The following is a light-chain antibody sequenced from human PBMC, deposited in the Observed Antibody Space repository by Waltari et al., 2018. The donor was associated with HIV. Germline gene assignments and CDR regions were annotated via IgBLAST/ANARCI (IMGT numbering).Light chain of an antibody. J-gene: IGKJ2*03. CDR1: QSISSY. V-gene: IGKV1-39*01. Sequence: QMTQSPSSLSASVGDRVTITCRASQSISSYLNWYQQKPGKAPKLLIYAASSLQSGVPSRFSGSGSGTDFTLTISSLQPEHFATYYCQQSYSTPYSFGQGTKLEIK. CDR3: QQSYSTPYS. CDR2: AAS.